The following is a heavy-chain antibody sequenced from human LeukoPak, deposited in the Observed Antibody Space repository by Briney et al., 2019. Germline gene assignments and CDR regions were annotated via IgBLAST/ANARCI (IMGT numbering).Heavy chain of an antibody. J-gene: IGHJ4*02. CDR1: GFTFSSYS. CDR2: ISSSSSYI. D-gene: IGHD6-19*01. Sequence: GGSLRLSCAASGFTFSSYSMNWVRQAPGKGLEWVSSISSSSSYISYADSVKGRFTISGDNAKNSLYLQMNSLRAEDTAVYYCARRRYSGWYFVYFDYWGQGTLVTVSS. V-gene: IGHV3-21*01. CDR3: ARRRYSGWYFVYFDY.